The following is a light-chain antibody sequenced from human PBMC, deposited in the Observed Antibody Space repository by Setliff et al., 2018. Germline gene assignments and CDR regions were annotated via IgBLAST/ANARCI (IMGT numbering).Light chain of an antibody. J-gene: IGLJ1*01. CDR3: SSYAGTNNPYV. V-gene: IGLV2-8*01. CDR1: SRDVGSSTF. Sequence: QSALTQPPSASGSPGQSLIISCTGTSRDVGSSTFVSWYQQHPGKAPKLLIYEISKRPSGVPDRSSGSKSGNTASLTVSGLQAEDEADYYCSSYAGTNNPYVFGSGTKV. CDR2: EIS.